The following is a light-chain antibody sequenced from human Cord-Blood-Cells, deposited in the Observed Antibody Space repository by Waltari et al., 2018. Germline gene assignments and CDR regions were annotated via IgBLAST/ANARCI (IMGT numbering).Light chain of an antibody. CDR3: CSYAGSYTF. J-gene: IGLJ1*01. V-gene: IGLV2-11*01. CDR1: SSDVGGYNY. Sequence: QSALTQPRSVSGYPGQSVTISCTGTSSDVGGYNYVSWYQQHPGKAPKLMIYDVSKRPSGVPDRFSGSKSGNTASLTISGLQAEDEADYYCCSYAGSYTFFGTGTKVTVL. CDR2: DVS.